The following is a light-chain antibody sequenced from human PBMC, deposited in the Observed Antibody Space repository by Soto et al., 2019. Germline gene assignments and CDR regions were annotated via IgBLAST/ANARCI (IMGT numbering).Light chain of an antibody. CDR2: NAS. J-gene: IGKJ5*01. CDR1: QSVSSN. Sequence: EIVMTQSPATLSVSPGERATLSCRASQSVSSNLAWYQKKPGQAPRLLIYNASSRATGIPDRFSGSGSGTDFTLTISRLEPEDFAVYFCQQYGSFPTTFGQGTRLEIK. CDR3: QQYGSFPTT. V-gene: IGKV3-20*01.